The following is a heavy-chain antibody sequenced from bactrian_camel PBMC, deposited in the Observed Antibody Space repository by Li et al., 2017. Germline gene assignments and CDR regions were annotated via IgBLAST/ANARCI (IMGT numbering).Heavy chain of an antibody. D-gene: IGHD2*01. J-gene: IGHJ7*01. CDR1: GFTFSDYA. CDR2: IKSSGDDT. V-gene: IGHV3S31*01. Sequence: QLVESGGGLVQPGGSLRLSCAASGFTFSDYAMNWVRQAPGKGLEWVSQIKSSGDDTYYADSVKGRFTISLDNAKNTLYLQMNTLNVEDTAMYYCAAIESQLGGTWFCGGAVGMDFWGKGTQVTVS.